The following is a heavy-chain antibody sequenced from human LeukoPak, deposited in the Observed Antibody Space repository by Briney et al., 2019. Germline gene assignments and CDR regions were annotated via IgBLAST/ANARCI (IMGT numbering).Heavy chain of an antibody. D-gene: IGHD2-15*01. CDR1: GGTFSSYT. CDR2: IIPLFGTP. CDR3: ASATLRCSGGSCYEMDV. Sequence: GASVKVSCKASGGTFSSYTISWVRQAPGQGLEWRGGIIPLFGTPDYAQKFQDRLTITADKSTSTAYMELSSLRSEDTAVYYCASATLRCSGGSCYEMDVWGKGTTVTVSS. J-gene: IGHJ6*04. V-gene: IGHV1-69*06.